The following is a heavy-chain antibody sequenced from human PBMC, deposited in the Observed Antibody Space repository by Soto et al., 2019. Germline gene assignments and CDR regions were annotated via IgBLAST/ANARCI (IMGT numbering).Heavy chain of an antibody. D-gene: IGHD3-9*01. J-gene: IGHJ2*01. CDR3: ARHFDVDPSLDHYYFDL. CDR2: IYASGRT. CDR1: GVSITPYF. Sequence: SETLSLTCTVSGVSITPYFWSWIRQPAGEAPEWLGHIYASGRTTYNPSLKSRVTMFVSQTQVSLRLTSVTAADTAVYYCARHFDVDPSLDHYYFDLWGRGALVTVSS. V-gene: IGHV4-4*07.